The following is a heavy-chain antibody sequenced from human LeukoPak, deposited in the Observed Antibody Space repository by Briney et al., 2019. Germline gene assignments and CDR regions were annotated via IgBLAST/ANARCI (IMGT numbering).Heavy chain of an antibody. CDR1: GGSFSGYY. D-gene: IGHD6-13*01. Sequence: PSETLSLTCAVYGGSFSGYYWSWIRQPPGKGLEWIGEINHSGSTNYNPSLKSRVTISVDTSKNQFSLKLSSVTAADTAVYSCARGYSVKQQLGWIDPWGQGTLVTVSS. J-gene: IGHJ5*02. V-gene: IGHV4-34*01. CDR3: ARGYSVKQQLGWIDP. CDR2: INHSGST.